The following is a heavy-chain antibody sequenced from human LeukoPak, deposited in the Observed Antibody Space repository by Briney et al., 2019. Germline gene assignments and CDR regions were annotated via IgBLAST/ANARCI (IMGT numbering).Heavy chain of an antibody. Sequence: PSETLSLTCTVSGGSISSSSYYWTWIRQSPGKGLEWIGEIYHSGSTNYNPSLMRRVTMSVDTSKNQFSLSLTAVTDADTALYYCARARRGYVRLDYWGQGTLVTVSS. D-gene: IGHD5-12*01. CDR2: IYHSGST. CDR1: GGSISSSSYY. CDR3: ARARRGYVRLDY. J-gene: IGHJ4*02. V-gene: IGHV4-39*07.